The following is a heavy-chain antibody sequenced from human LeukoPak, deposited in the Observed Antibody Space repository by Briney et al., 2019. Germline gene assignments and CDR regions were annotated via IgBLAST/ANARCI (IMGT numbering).Heavy chain of an antibody. V-gene: IGHV1-2*02. J-gene: IGHJ5*02. CDR3: ARADRLHGGPYLIGP. D-gene: IGHD2-21*01. CDR1: GYSFTDYY. Sequence: ASVKVSCKTSGYSFTDYYMHWVRQAPGQGLEWMGWINPNSGGTSSAQKFQGRVTMTRDTSITTVDMEVSWLTSDDTATYYCARADRLHGGPYLIGPWGQGTLVTVSS. CDR2: INPNSGGT.